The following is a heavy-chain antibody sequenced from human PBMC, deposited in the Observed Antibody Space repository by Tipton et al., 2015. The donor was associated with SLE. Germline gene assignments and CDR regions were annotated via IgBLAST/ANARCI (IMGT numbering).Heavy chain of an antibody. CDR2: IYYSGST. CDR1: GYSISSGYY. Sequence: TLSLTCAVSGYSISSGYYWGWIRQPPGKGLEWIGSIYYSGSTYYNPSLKSRVTISVDTSKNQFSLKLSSVTAADTAVYYCARQEARHYYYYYYMDVWGKGTTVTVSS. D-gene: IGHD6-6*01. V-gene: IGHV4-38-2*01. J-gene: IGHJ6*03. CDR3: ARQEARHYYYYYYMDV.